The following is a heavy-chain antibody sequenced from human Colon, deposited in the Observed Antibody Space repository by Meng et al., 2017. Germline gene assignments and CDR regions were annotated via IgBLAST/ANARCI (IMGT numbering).Heavy chain of an antibody. J-gene: IGHJ4*02. D-gene: IGHD2-2*01. Sequence: QVELQGACHGLGRPACTLSPTCAVSVVSIRSSNWWIWVRQPPGKGLEWIGEIYHSGSTNYNPSLKSRVTISVDKSKNQFSLKLSSVTAADTAVYYCASGRKYCSSTSCYGQFDYWGQGTLVTVSS. CDR3: ASGRKYCSSTSCYGQFDY. CDR1: VVSIRSSNW. CDR2: IYHSGST. V-gene: IGHV4-4*02.